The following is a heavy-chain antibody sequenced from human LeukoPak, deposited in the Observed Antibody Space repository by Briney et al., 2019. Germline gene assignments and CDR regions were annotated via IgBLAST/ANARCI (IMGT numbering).Heavy chain of an antibody. Sequence: PGGSLRLSCAASGFTFSSYAMHWVRQAPGKGLEWVAVISYDGSNKYYADSVKGRFTISRDNSKNTLYLQMNSLRAEDTAVYYCARDRAARWFCYYYYYMDVWGKGTTVTVSS. CDR2: ISYDGSNK. V-gene: IGHV3-30-3*01. D-gene: IGHD6-6*01. CDR1: GFTFSSYA. CDR3: ARDRAARWFCYYYYYMDV. J-gene: IGHJ6*03.